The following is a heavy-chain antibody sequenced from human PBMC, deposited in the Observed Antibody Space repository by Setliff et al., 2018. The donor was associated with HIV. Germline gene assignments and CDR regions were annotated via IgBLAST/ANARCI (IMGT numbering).Heavy chain of an antibody. CDR3: ARADGDYSVGY. D-gene: IGHD4-17*01. Sequence: NPSETLSLTCTVSGGSISGYYWSWIRQPPGKGLEWIGYITYSGSTYYNPSLKSRVTISVDTSKNQFSLKLSSVTAADTAVYYCARADGDYSVGYWGQGTLVTVSS. CDR1: GGSISGYY. V-gene: IGHV4-59*12. CDR2: ITYSGST. J-gene: IGHJ4*02.